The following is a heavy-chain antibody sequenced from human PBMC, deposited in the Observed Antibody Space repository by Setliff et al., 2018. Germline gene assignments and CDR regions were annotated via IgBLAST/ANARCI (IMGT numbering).Heavy chain of an antibody. CDR2: IHSSGRS. CDR1: DVSISGYY. D-gene: IGHD3-10*01. V-gene: IGHV4-4*08. Sequence: SETLSLTCTVSDVSISGYYWSWIRRPPGKGLEWIGYIHSSGRSNYNPSLKSRGTTSIDTSKNQFSLKLSSVTAADTAVYYCAKVPITKVYFYMDVWGKGTTVTVSS. CDR3: AKVPITKVYFYMDV. J-gene: IGHJ6*03.